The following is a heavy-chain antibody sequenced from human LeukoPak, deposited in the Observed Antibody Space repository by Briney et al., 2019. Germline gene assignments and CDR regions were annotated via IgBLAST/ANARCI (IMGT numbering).Heavy chain of an antibody. CDR2: IIDNGRKT. J-gene: IGHJ4*02. Sequence: GGSLRLSCAVSGFTFSNAWMTWFRQAPGKGLEWVSYIIDNGRKTYYADSVKGRFTISRDNAKFSLYLQINSLRTEDTAVYYCARASEDSRGQYQGFDSWGQGTLVTVSS. CDR1: GFTFSNAW. V-gene: IGHV3-11*04. D-gene: IGHD3-22*01. CDR3: ARASEDSRGQYQGFDS.